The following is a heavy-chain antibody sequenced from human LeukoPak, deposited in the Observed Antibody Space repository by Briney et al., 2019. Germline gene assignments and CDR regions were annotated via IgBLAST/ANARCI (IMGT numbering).Heavy chain of an antibody. Sequence: SQTLSLTCAISGDSVSSNSAAWNWIRQSPSIGLEWLGRTYYRTKWYNDSAVSVKSLITINPDTSKNQFSLQLNSVTPEDTAVYYCARALSSGWSHGMDVWGQGTTVTVSS. J-gene: IGHJ6*02. CDR2: TYYRTKWYN. V-gene: IGHV6-1*01. CDR1: GDSVSSNSAA. D-gene: IGHD6-19*01. CDR3: ARALSSGWSHGMDV.